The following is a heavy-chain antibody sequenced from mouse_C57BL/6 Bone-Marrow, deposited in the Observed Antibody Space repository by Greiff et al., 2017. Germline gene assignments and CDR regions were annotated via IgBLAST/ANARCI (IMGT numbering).Heavy chain of an antibody. V-gene: IGHV1-61*01. CDR2: IYPSDSET. Sequence: QVQLQQPGAELVRPGSSVKLSCKASGYTFTSYWMDWVKQRPGQGLEWIGNIYPSDSETHYNQKFKDKAPLTVDKSSSTAYMHLSSLTSEDSAVYYCARSPYYCLFAYWGQGTLVTVSA. D-gene: IGHD1-1*02. CDR3: ARSPYYCLFAY. J-gene: IGHJ3*01. CDR1: GYTFTSYW.